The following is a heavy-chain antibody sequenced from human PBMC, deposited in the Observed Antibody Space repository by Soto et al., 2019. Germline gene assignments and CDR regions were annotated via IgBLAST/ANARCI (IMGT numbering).Heavy chain of an antibody. CDR3: ASSRQSLGFPLGSLYYFDY. V-gene: IGHV1-69*13. Sequence: LVKVSCKASGGTFSSYAISWVRQAPGQGLEWMGGIIPIFGTANYAQKFQGRVTITADESTSTAYMELSSLRSEDTAVYYCASSRQSLGFPLGSLYYFDYWGQGTLVTVSS. CDR2: IIPIFGTA. D-gene: IGHD1-1*01. J-gene: IGHJ4*02. CDR1: GGTFSSYA.